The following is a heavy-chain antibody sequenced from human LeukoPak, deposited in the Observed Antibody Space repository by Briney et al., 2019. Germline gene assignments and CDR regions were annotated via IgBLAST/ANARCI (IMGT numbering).Heavy chain of an antibody. J-gene: IGHJ4*02. CDR1: GFTFSSYA. V-gene: IGHV3-30-3*01. CDR3: ARLDDSAH. CDR2: ISYDGSNK. Sequence: GGSLRLSYAASGFTFSSYAMHWVRQAPGKGLEWVAVISYDGSNKYYADSVKGRFTISRDNSKNTLYLQMNSLRAEDTAVYYCARLDDSAHWGQGTLVTVSS. D-gene: IGHD3-16*01.